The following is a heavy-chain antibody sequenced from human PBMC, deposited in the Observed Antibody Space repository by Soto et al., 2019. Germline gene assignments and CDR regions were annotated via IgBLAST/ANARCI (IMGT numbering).Heavy chain of an antibody. CDR2: ISGSGGST. Sequence: GGSLRLSCAASGFTFSSYAMSWVRQAPGKGLEWVSAISGSGGSTYYADSVKGQFTISRDNSKSTLYLQMNSLRAEDTAVYYCAKGYCSGGSCYAIIDYWGQGTLVTVSS. D-gene: IGHD2-15*01. V-gene: IGHV3-23*01. CDR1: GFTFSSYA. J-gene: IGHJ4*02. CDR3: AKGYCSGGSCYAIIDY.